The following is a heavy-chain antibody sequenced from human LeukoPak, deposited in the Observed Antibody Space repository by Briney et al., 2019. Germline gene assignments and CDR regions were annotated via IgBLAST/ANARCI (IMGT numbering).Heavy chain of an antibody. CDR3: ARDKPDYGDYSTSPAYYMDV. CDR2: IYTSGST. V-gene: IGHV4-61*09. Sequence: SETLSLTCTVSGGSISSGSYYWSWIRPPAGKGLEWIGHIYTSGSTNYNPSLKSRVTMSVDTSTNQFSLKLSSVTAADTAVYYCARDKPDYGDYSTSPAYYMDVWGKGTTVTVS. J-gene: IGHJ6*03. CDR1: GGSISSGSYY. D-gene: IGHD4-17*01.